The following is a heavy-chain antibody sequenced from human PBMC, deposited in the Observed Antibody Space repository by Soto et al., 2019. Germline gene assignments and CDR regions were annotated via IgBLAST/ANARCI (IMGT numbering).Heavy chain of an antibody. CDR1: GGSISSYY. Sequence: KTSETLSLTCTVSGGSISSYYWSWIRQPPGKGLEWIGYIYYSGSTNYNPSLKSRVTISVDTSKNTLYLQMNSLRAEDTAVYYCARDPCSSTSCYQTYYYYMDVWGKGTTVTVSS. V-gene: IGHV4-59*12. D-gene: IGHD2-2*01. J-gene: IGHJ6*03. CDR2: IYYSGST. CDR3: ARDPCSSTSCYQTYYYYMDV.